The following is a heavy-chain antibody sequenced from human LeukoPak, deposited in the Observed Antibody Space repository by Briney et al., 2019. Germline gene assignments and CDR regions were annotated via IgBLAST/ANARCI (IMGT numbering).Heavy chain of an antibody. CDR3: ARAGYDILTGYYVDY. J-gene: IGHJ4*02. V-gene: IGHV4-59*01. Sequence: PSETLSLTCTVSGGSISSYYWSWIRQPPGKGLEWIGYIYYSGSTNYNPSLKSRVTISVGASKNQFSLKLSSVTAADTAVYYCARAGYDILTGYYVDYWGQGTLVTVSS. D-gene: IGHD3-9*01. CDR2: IYYSGST. CDR1: GGSISSYY.